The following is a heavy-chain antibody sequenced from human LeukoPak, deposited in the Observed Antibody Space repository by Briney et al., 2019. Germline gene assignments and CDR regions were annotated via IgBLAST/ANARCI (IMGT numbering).Heavy chain of an antibody. V-gene: IGHV4-59*08. J-gene: IGHJ4*02. CDR2: IYYSGST. Sequence: SETLSLTCTVSGGSISRYYWSWIRQPPGKGLEWIGYIYYSGSTNYNPSLKSRVTISVDTSKKQFSLKLSSVTAADTAVYYCARGYSSSSGRPDSWGQGTLVTVSS. CDR3: ARGYSSSSGRPDS. D-gene: IGHD6-6*01. CDR1: GGSISRYY.